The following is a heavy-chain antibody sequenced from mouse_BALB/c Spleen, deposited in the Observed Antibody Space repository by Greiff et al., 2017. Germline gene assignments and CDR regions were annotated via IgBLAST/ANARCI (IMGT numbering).Heavy chain of an antibody. J-gene: IGHJ3*01. CDR1: GFTFSSFG. CDR2: ISSGSSTI. V-gene: IGHV5-17*02. CDR3: ARGDYGGFAY. Sequence: EVQGVESGGGLVQPGGSRKLSCAASGFTFSSFGMHWVRQAPEKGLEWVAYISSGSSTIYYADTVKGRFTISRDNPKNTLFLQMTSLRSEDTAMYYCARGDYGGFAYWGQGTLVTVSA. D-gene: IGHD2-4*01.